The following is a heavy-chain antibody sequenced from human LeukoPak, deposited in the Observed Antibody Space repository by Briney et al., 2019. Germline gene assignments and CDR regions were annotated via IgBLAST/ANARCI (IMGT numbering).Heavy chain of an antibody. CDR2: ISYDGSNK. D-gene: IGHD4-17*01. J-gene: IGHJ5*02. CDR1: GFTFSSYA. Sequence: GGSLRLSCAASGFTFSSYAMHWVRQAPGKGLEWVAVISYDGSNKYYADSVKGRFTISRDNSKNTLYLQMNSLRAEDTAVYYCARDRGPEVTIGWFDPWGQGTLVTVSS. CDR3: ARDRGPEVTIGWFDP. V-gene: IGHV3-30*04.